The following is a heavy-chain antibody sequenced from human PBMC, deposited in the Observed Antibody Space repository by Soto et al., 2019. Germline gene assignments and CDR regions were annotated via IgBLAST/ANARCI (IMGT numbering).Heavy chain of an antibody. V-gene: IGHV3-30*18. J-gene: IGHJ4*02. CDR1: GFSLNRYG. CDR3: AKVINCGSYYLGSGSFDY. D-gene: IGHD1-26*01. CDR2: SSYDGSNT. Sequence: QVQLVESGGGVVQRGRSLRLSCAASGFSLNRYGMHWVRQAPGKGLEWVAVSSYDGSNTYYAESVKGRFTISRDNSKNTVYLQMNSLRAEDTALYYCAKVINCGSYYLGSGSFDYWGQGTLVTVSS.